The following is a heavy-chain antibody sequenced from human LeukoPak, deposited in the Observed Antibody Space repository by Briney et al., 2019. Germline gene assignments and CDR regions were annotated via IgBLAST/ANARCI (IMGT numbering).Heavy chain of an antibody. Sequence: WASVKVSSKASVYTFTIYVISWGRHAPLQGLEGMGWISAYNGNTNYVQKLQSRVTITTDTSTRTAYTERRSARCHDAAVCYCGRVDHVDDALVFWGRGAMVVVS. V-gene: IGHV1-18*01. J-gene: IGHJ3*01. CDR2: ISAYNGNT. D-gene: IGHD3-16*01. CDR3: GRVDHVDDALVF. CDR1: VYTFTIYV.